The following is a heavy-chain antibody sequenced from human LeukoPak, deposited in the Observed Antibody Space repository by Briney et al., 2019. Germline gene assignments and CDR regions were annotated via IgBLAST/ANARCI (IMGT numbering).Heavy chain of an antibody. Sequence: ASVKVSCKASGYTFTRFGISWVRQAPGQGLEWMGWISVYNDNPHYAQSFQGRVTMTTDTSSSTDYMELRSLGSDDTAVYYCARVGRDCRDTRCTWSDWLDPWGQGTLVTVSS. V-gene: IGHV1-18*01. CDR3: ARVGRDCRDTRCTWSDWLDP. CDR1: GYTFTRFG. CDR2: ISVYNDNP. J-gene: IGHJ5*02. D-gene: IGHD2-2*01.